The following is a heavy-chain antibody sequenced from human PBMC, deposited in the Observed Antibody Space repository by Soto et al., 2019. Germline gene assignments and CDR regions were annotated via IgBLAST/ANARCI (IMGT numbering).Heavy chain of an antibody. CDR2: VSTDDSKT. CDR3: ARHYYDSSGTLRYYFDY. J-gene: IGHJ4*02. D-gene: IGHD3-22*01. V-gene: IGHV3-74*01. Sequence: GGSLRLSCEASGFTFSNFWMHWVRQVPGKGLVWVSRVSTDDSKTTYADSVKGRFTISRDNAKNTVSLQMNSLRVDDTGVYYCARHYYDSSGTLRYYFDYWGQGTLVTVSS. CDR1: GFTFSNFW.